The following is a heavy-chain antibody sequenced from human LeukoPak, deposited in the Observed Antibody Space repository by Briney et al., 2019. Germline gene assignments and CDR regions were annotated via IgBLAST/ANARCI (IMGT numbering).Heavy chain of an antibody. D-gene: IGHD3-22*01. Sequence: GGSLRLSCAASGFTFSNAWMSWVRQAPGKGLEWVGRIKSKTDGGTTDYAAPVKGRFTISRDDSKNTLYLQMNSLKTEDTAVYYCTTEVDYYDSSGYFDYWGQGTLVTVSS. CDR3: TTEVDYYDSSGYFDY. CDR1: GFTFSNAW. V-gene: IGHV3-15*01. CDR2: IKSKTDGGTT. J-gene: IGHJ4*02.